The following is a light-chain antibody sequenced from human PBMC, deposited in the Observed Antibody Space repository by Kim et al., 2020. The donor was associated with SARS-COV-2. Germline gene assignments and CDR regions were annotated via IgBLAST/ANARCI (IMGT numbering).Light chain of an antibody. V-gene: IGLV1-44*01. J-gene: IGLJ2*01. CDR2: SNS. CDR3: AAWDDSLNGHVL. Sequence: RVTISCSGSSSNIGSNAVHWFQQLPGTAPKLLIYSNSQRPSGVPGRFSGSKSGTSASLAISGLQSEDEADYYCAAWDDSLNGHVLFGGGTQLTVL. CDR1: SSNIGSNA.